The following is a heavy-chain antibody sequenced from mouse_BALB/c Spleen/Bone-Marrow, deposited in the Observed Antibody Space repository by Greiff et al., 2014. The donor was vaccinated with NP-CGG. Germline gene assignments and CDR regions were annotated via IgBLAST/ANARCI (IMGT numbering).Heavy chain of an antibody. CDR1: GDSITSVY. V-gene: IGHV3-8*02. CDR3: ATYDGYCFDY. J-gene: IGHJ2*01. Sequence: VQLQQSGPSLVKPSQTLSLTCSVTGDSITSVYWNWIRKFPGNKLEYMGYISYSGSTYYNPSLKSRISITRDTSKNQYYLQLNSVTTEDTATYYCATYDGYCFDYWGQGTTLTVSS. CDR2: ISYSGST. D-gene: IGHD2-3*01.